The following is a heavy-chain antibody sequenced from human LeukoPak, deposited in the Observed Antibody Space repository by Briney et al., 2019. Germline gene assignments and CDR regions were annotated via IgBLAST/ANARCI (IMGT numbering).Heavy chain of an antibody. CDR3: ARTGYSSSWYRAFDY. J-gene: IGHJ4*02. V-gene: IGHV3-30*04. D-gene: IGHD6-13*01. CDR1: GFTFSSYA. CDR2: IRYDGSNK. Sequence: GGSLRLSCAASGFTFSSYAMHWVRQAPGKGLEWVAFIRYDGSNKYYADSVKGRFTISRDNSKNTLYLQMNSLRAEDTAVYYCARTGYSSSWYRAFDYWGQGALVTVSS.